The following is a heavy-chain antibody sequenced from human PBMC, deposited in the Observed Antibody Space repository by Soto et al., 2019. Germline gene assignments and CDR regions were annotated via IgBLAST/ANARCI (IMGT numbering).Heavy chain of an antibody. CDR2: IWYDGSNK. CDR3: ARGDSSGLFP. J-gene: IGHJ5*02. V-gene: IGHV3-33*01. Sequence: QVQLVESGGGVVQPGRSLRLSCAASGFTFSSYGMHWVRQAPGKGLEWVAVIWYDGSNKYYADSVEGRFTISRDNSKKSLYLQMNSPRAEDTAVYYCARGDSSGLFPWGQGTLVTVSS. D-gene: IGHD6-19*01. CDR1: GFTFSSYG.